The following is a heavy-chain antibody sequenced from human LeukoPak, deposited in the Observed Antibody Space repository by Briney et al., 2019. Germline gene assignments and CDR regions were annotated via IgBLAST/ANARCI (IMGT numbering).Heavy chain of an antibody. D-gene: IGHD6-19*01. CDR2: INVDGSVK. J-gene: IGHJ4*02. CDR1: GFTFSNYW. Sequence: PGGSLRLSCAASGFTFSNYWMHWVRQVPGKGLVWVSRINVDGSVKSYADSVKGRFTISRDNAKNSLDLQMSSLRAEDTAVYYCARDPPGYSSDWYGVFDYWGQGNLVIVSS. V-gene: IGHV3-74*01. CDR3: ARDPPGYSSDWYGVFDY.